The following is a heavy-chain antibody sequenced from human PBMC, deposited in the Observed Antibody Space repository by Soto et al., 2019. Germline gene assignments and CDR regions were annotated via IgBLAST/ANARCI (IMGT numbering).Heavy chain of an antibody. CDR2: IYYSGST. J-gene: IGHJ4*02. Sequence: PSETLSLTCTVSGGSISSYYWSWIGQPPGKGLEWIGYIYYSGSTNYNPSLKSRVTISVDTSKNQFSLKLSSVTAADTAVYYCARVSYYYDSSGYYFDYWGQGTLVTVSS. CDR3: ARVSYYYDSSGYYFDY. V-gene: IGHV4-59*01. CDR1: GGSISSYY. D-gene: IGHD3-22*01.